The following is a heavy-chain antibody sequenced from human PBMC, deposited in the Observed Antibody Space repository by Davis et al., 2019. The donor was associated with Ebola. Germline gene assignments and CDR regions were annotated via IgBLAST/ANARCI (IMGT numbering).Heavy chain of an antibody. CDR3: ARWEDIVVVVAAPSGMDV. Sequence: PSETLSLTCAVYGGSFSGYYWSWIRQPPGKGLEWIGEINHSGSTNYNPSLKSRVTISVDTSKNQFSLKLSSVTAADTAVYYCARWEDIVVVVAAPSGMDVWGQGTTVTVSS. V-gene: IGHV4-34*01. D-gene: IGHD2-15*01. CDR2: INHSGST. CDR1: GGSFSGYY. J-gene: IGHJ6*02.